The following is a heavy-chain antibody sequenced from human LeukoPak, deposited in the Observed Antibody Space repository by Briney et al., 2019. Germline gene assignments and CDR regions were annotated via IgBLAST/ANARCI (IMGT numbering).Heavy chain of an antibody. V-gene: IGHV4-59*01. CDR2: ISYSGST. J-gene: IGHJ4*02. CDR3: ARGGDGYFDY. Sequence: SETLSLTCTVSGGSISGYYWSWIRQPPGKRLEWIGYISYSGSTNYNPSLRSRVTISVDTSKNQFSLKLSSVTAADTAVYYCARGGDGYFDYWGQGTLVTVSS. CDR1: GGSISGYY. D-gene: IGHD5-24*01.